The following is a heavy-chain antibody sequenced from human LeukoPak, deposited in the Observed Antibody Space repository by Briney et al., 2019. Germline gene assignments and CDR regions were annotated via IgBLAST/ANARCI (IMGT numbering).Heavy chain of an antibody. CDR3: ARDRGYNSFDY. CDR1: GFTFSRSW. CDR2: IKEDGSQR. V-gene: IGHV3-7*01. Sequence: GGSLRLSCASSGFTFSRSWMSWVRQAPGKGLEWVANIKEDGSQRNYVDSVKGRFTISRDNAMNSVFLQMISLRAEDTAVYYCARDRGYNSFDYWGQGTLVTVSS. J-gene: IGHJ4*02. D-gene: IGHD6-13*01.